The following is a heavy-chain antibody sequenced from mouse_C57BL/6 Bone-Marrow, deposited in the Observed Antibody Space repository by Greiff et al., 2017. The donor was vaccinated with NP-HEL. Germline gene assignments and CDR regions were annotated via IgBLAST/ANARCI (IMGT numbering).Heavy chain of an antibody. J-gene: IGHJ1*03. V-gene: IGHV5-4*01. CDR3: ALLLRGAFDV. D-gene: IGHD1-1*01. Sequence: EVQLVEPGGGLVKPGGSLKLSCAASGFTFSSYAMSWVRQTPEKRLEWVATISDGGSYTYYPDNVKGRFTISRDNAKNTLYLQMSHLKSEDTAMYYCALLLRGAFDVWGTGTTVTVSS. CDR2: ISDGGSYT. CDR1: GFTFSSYA.